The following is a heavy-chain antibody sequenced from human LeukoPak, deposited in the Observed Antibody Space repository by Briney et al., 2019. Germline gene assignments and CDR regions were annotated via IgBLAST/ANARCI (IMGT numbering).Heavy chain of an antibody. CDR2: ISIDGRYI. Sequence: GGSLRLSCAASAFPLCAYSMHWVRQAPGKGLEWVSSISIDGRYIYYADSVKGRFTISSDNAKNSLYLQMNSLRAEDTAVYYCARGNAPLPFDYWGQGTLVTVSS. D-gene: IGHD2-2*01. CDR3: ARGNAPLPFDY. V-gene: IGHV3-21*01. CDR1: AFPLCAYS. J-gene: IGHJ4*02.